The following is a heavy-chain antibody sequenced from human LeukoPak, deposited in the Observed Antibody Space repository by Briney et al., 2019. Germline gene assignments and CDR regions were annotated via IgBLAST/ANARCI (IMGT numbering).Heavy chain of an antibody. CDR2: IYFSGST. CDR1: GFSFSDYY. J-gene: IGHJ4*02. V-gene: IGHV4-59*08. D-gene: IGHD6-13*01. CDR3: ARHPSAAAKLLFDY. Sequence: GSLRLSCAASGFSFSDYYMHWVRQAPGKGLEWIGYIYFSGSTNYNPSLKSRVTISVDTSKNQFSLKLSSVTAADTAVYYCARHPSAAAKLLFDYWGQGTLVTVSS.